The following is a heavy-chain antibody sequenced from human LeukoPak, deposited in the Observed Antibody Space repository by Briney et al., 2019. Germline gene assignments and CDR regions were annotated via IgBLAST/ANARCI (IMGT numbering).Heavy chain of an antibody. J-gene: IGHJ3*02. Sequence: SQTLSLTCTVSGGSISSGGYYWSWTRQPPGKGLEWIGYIYHSGSTYYNPSLKSRVTISVDRSKNQFSLKLSSVTAADTAVYYCASRPGSSWTDDAFDIWGQGTMVTVSS. CDR3: ASRPGSSWTDDAFDI. CDR2: IYHSGST. V-gene: IGHV4-30-2*01. CDR1: GGSISSGGYY. D-gene: IGHD6-13*01.